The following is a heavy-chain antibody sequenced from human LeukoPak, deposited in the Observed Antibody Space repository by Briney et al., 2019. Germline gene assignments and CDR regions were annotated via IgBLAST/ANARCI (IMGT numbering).Heavy chain of an antibody. J-gene: IGHJ4*02. CDR2: IYYSGST. CDR3: ARLAWGRLDY. V-gene: IGHV4-59*08. Sequence: PETLSLSCTVSGGSLSSYYWSRVREPPGQALEWIGYIYYSGSTNYNPSLKSRVTISVDTSKNQFSLKLSSVTAADTAVYYCARLAWGRLDYWGQGTLVTVSS. D-gene: IGHD7-27*01. CDR1: GGSLSSYY.